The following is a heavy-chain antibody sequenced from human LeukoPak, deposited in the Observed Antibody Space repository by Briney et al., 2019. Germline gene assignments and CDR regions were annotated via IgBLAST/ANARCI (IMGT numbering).Heavy chain of an antibody. CDR1: GFTFWSSW. V-gene: IGHV3-7*01. D-gene: IGHD6-19*01. CDR2: INQDGGTI. Sequence: GGTLRLSCAASGFTFWSSWMGWVRQAPGQGLEWVTIINQDGGTIYYVDSGKGRFTVSRDNTKNSLCLQMSSLRAEDTAVYYCARDPGWGANDYWGQGTLVTVSS. J-gene: IGHJ4*02. CDR3: ARDPGWGANDY.